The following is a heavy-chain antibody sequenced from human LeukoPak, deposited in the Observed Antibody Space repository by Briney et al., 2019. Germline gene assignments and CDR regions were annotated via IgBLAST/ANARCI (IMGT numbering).Heavy chain of an antibody. CDR2: IYSGGST. D-gene: IGHD6-13*01. J-gene: IGHJ4*02. CDR1: GFTVSSNY. Sequence: GGSLRLSCAASGFTVSSNYMSWVRQAPGKGLEWVSVIYSGGSTYYADSVKGRFTISRDNAKNSLYLQMNSLRAEDTAVYYCATSPGYSSSWYVENWGQGTLVTVSS. CDR3: ATSPGYSSSWYVEN. V-gene: IGHV3-53*01.